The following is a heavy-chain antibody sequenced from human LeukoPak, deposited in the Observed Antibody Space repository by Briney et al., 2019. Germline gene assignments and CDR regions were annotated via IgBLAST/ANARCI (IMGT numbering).Heavy chain of an antibody. CDR2: VYYSGST. CDR1: DYSISSGDY. J-gene: IGHJ4*02. V-gene: IGHV4-38-2*01. CDR3: ARNDSSGYFDY. Sequence: SETLSLTCAVSDYSISSGDYWGWIRQPPGKGLEWIGSVYYSGSTHYSPSLKNRVTISVDTSKNQFSLKLRSVTAAHTALYYCARNDSSGYFDYWGQGTLVTVSS. D-gene: IGHD3-22*01.